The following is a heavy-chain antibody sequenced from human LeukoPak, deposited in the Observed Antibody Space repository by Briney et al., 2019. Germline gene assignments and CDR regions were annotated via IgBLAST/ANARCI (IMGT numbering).Heavy chain of an antibody. D-gene: IGHD3-3*01. CDR1: GFTFSSYW. J-gene: IGHJ4*02. Sequence: GGTLRLSCAAPGFTFSSYWMRWVRQAPGKGLEWVANIKQDGSEKYYVDSVKGRFTISRDNAKNSLYLQMNSLRAEDTAVYYCASYDFWSGYGDYWGQGTLVTVSS. V-gene: IGHV3-7*01. CDR3: ASYDFWSGYGDY. CDR2: IKQDGSEK.